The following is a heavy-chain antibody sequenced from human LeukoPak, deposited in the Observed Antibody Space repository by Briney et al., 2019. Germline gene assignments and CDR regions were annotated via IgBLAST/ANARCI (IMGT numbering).Heavy chain of an antibody. CDR2: INPGGGRT. D-gene: IGHD2-15*01. J-gene: IGHJ4*02. CDR1: GYTFTDYY. V-gene: IGHV1-46*01. CDR3: ARVTSPARRGRTLVAAAATPFDY. Sequence: ASVKVSCKASGYTFTDYYVHWVRRAPGLGLEWMGVINPGGGRTSYAQKFQDRVNMTRDTSTSTVYMELSGLTSADTAVYFCARVTSPARRGRTLVAAAATPFDYWGQGTLVTVSS.